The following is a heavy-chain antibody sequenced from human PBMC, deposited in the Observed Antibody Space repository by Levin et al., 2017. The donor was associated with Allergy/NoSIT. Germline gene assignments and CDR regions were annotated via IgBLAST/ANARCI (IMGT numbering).Heavy chain of an antibody. Sequence: PSETLSLTCAVYGGSFSGYYWSWIRQPPGKGLEWIGEINHSGSTNYNPSLKSRVTISVDTSKNQFSLKLSSVTAADTAVYYCARGLAAAGIYQYFDYWGQGTLVTVSS. CDR3: ARGLAAAGIYQYFDY. CDR2: INHSGST. CDR1: GGSFSGYY. J-gene: IGHJ4*02. V-gene: IGHV4-34*01. D-gene: IGHD6-13*01.